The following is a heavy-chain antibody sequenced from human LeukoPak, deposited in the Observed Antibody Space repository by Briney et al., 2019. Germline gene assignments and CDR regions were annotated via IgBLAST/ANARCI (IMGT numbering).Heavy chain of an antibody. J-gene: IGHJ4*02. D-gene: IGHD4-17*01. CDR3: ARVEYGDHIAQIDY. V-gene: IGHV3-48*03. CDR1: GFTFSSYE. Sequence: GGSLRLSCAASGFTFSSYEMNWVRQAPGKGLEWVSYISSSGSTIYYADSVKGRFTISRDNAKNSLYLQMNSLRAEDTAVYYCARVEYGDHIAQIDYWGQGTLVTVSS. CDR2: ISSSGSTI.